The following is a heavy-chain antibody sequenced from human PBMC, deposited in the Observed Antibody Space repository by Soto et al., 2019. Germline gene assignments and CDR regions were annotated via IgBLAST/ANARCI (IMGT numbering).Heavy chain of an antibody. CDR3: ARDQLGRSFYYGMDV. Sequence: QVQLVESGGGVVQPGRSLRLSCAASGFTFSNYGMHWVRQAPGKGLEWVAVIWSDGNNKYDVDSVQGRFTISRDNSKNTLYLQMNSLRAEDTAVYYCARDQLGRSFYYGMDVWGQGTTVTVSS. CDR2: IWSDGNNK. V-gene: IGHV3-33*01. D-gene: IGHD1-1*01. J-gene: IGHJ6*02. CDR1: GFTFSNYG.